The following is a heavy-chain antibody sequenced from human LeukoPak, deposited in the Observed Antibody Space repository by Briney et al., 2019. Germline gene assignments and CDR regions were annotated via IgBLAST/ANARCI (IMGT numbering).Heavy chain of an antibody. J-gene: IGHJ4*02. V-gene: IGHV3-73*01. CDR1: GFTFSGSA. D-gene: IGHD1-14*01. CDR2: IRSKANSYTT. Sequence: GGSLKLSCAASGFTFSGSAMHWVRQASGKGLEWVGHIRSKANSYTTAYAASVKGRFTISRDNSKNTLYLQMNSLRAEDTAVYYCARVSQSSRTLFDYWGQGTLSPSPQ. CDR3: ARVSQSSRTLFDY.